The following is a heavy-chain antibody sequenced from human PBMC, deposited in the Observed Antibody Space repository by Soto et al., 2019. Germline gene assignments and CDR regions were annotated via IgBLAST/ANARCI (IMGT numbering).Heavy chain of an antibody. CDR3: AVVPASYYEGVDY. J-gene: IGHJ4*02. V-gene: IGHV1-69*01. D-gene: IGHD2-2*01. Sequence: QVQLVQSGAEVRKPGSSVKVSCKASGGTFSRHAISWVRQAPGQGLEWMGGIIPIFGTANHAQKFQGRVTITADESTSTAYMELSSLRSEDTAVYYCAVVPASYYEGVDYWGQGTLVTVSS. CDR1: GGTFSRHA. CDR2: IIPIFGTA.